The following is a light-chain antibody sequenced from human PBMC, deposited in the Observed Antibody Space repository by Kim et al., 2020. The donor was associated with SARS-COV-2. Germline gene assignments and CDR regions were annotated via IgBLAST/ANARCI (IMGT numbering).Light chain of an antibody. CDR1: QSVSSSY. Sequence: EIVLTQSPGTLSLSPGERATLSCRASQSVSSSYLAWYQQKPGQAPRLLIYGASSRATGIPDRFSGSGSGTDFTLTISRLEPEDFAVYYCQQYCCSPLTFGGGTKVDIK. CDR3: QQYCCSPLT. J-gene: IGKJ4*01. CDR2: GAS. V-gene: IGKV3-20*01.